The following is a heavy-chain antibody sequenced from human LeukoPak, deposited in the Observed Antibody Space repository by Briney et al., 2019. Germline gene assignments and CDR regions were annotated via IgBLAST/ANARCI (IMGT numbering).Heavy chain of an antibody. CDR1: GGSFSGYY. J-gene: IGHJ6*02. CDR2: INHSGST. CDR3: ARGGPDSSGYYYYYYYSGMDV. Sequence: SETLSLTCAVYGGSFSGYYWSWIRQPPGKGLEWIGEINHSGSTNYNPSLKSRVTISVDTSKNQFSLTLSSVTAADTAVYYCARGGPDSSGYYYYYYYSGMDVWGQGTTVTVSS. D-gene: IGHD3-22*01. V-gene: IGHV4-34*01.